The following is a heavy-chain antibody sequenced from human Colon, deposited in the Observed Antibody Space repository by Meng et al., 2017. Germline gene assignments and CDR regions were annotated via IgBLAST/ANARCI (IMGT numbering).Heavy chain of an antibody. D-gene: IGHD6-19*01. CDR3: GTYTSGSYTPPPAD. V-gene: IGHV3-23*01. Sequence: GESLKISCAASGLIFSSRVMSWVRQAPGKGLEWLSAITDSGVGTFYADSVKGRFTISRDNSKNTLYLQMSSLRAEDTAVYYCGTYTSGSYTPPPADWGQGTLVTVSS. CDR2: ITDSGVGT. CDR1: GLIFSSRV. J-gene: IGHJ4*02.